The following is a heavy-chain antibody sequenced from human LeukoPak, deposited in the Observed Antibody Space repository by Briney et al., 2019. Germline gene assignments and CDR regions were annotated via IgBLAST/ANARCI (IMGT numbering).Heavy chain of an antibody. CDR2: IYYTGGT. Sequence: PSETLSPTCTVSGGSISSANYHWGWIRQPPGKGLEWIGTIYYTGGTYYSPSLKSRLTISIDTSKNQFSLKLNSVTAADTAVYYCARSDVGATTVWGQGTLVTVSS. J-gene: IGHJ4*02. V-gene: IGHV4-39*01. CDR1: GGSISSANYH. D-gene: IGHD1-26*01. CDR3: ARSDVGATTV.